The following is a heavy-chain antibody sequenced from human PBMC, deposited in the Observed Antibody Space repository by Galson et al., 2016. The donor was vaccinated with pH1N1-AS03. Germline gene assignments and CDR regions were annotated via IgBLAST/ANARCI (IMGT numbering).Heavy chain of an antibody. V-gene: IGHV3-30*18. CDR2: ISPDGSKI. Sequence: SLRLSCAASGFTFSSFGLHWVRQAPGKGLDWVAHISPDGSKIYYADSVRGRFTISRDNFKSTLYLQLNSLGGEDTAVYYCTKDLPTRYGMDVWGQGTTVTVSS. CDR3: TKDLPTRYGMDV. J-gene: IGHJ6*02. CDR1: GFTFSSFG.